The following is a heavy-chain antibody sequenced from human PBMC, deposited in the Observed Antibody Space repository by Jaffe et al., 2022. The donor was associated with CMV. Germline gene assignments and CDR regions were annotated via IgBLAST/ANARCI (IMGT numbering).Heavy chain of an antibody. Sequence: QVQLVQSGAEVKKPGASVKVSCKASGYTFTGYYMHWVRQAPGQGLEWMGWINPNSGGTNYAQKFQGWVTMTRDTSISTAYMELSRLRSDDTAVYYCARAGHSSSWYWWFDPWGQGTLVTVSS. D-gene: IGHD6-13*01. CDR3: ARAGHSSSWYWWFDP. CDR1: GYTFTGYY. J-gene: IGHJ5*02. CDR2: INPNSGGT. V-gene: IGHV1-2*04.